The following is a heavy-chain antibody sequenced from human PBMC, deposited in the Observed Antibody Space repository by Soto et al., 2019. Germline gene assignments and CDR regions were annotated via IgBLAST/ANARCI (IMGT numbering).Heavy chain of an antibody. CDR2: INPNSGGT. CDR1: GYTFTGYY. J-gene: IGHJ6*02. V-gene: IGHV1-2*04. D-gene: IGHD3-10*01. Sequence: ASVKVSCKASGYTFTGYYMHWVRQAPGQGLEWMGWINPNSGGTNYAQKFQGWVTMTRDTSISTAYMELSRLRSDDTAVYYCARRESDPSYYGMDVWGQGTTVTVSS. CDR3: ARRESDPSYYGMDV.